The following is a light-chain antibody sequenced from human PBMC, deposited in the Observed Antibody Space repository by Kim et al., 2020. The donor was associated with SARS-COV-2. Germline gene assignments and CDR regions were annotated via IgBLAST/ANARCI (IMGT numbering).Light chain of an antibody. CDR3: NSRDSRGHHLV. CDR2: GKN. CDR1: SLRSYY. J-gene: IGLJ3*02. V-gene: IGLV3-19*01. Sequence: SSELTQDPAVSVALGQTVRITCQGDSLRSYYASWYQQTPGQAPVLVIYGKNNRPSGIPDRFSGSSSGNTASLTITGAQAEDEADYYCNSRDSRGHHLVFG.